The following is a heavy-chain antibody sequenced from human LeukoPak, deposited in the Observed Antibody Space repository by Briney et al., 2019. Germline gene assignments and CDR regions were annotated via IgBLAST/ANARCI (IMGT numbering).Heavy chain of an antibody. J-gene: IGHJ3*02. Sequence: GGSLRLSCAASGFTFSSYAMSWVRQAPGKGLEWVSVIGGSGGSTHYADSVKGRFTISRDKSKKTLYLQMNSLRAEDTAVYYCAKGATHAFDIWGQGTMVTVSS. CDR2: IGGSGGST. V-gene: IGHV3-23*01. CDR3: AKGATHAFDI. CDR1: GFTFSSYA.